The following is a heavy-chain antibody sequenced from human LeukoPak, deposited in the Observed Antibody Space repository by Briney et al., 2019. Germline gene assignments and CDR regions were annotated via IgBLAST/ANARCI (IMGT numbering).Heavy chain of an antibody. D-gene: IGHD3-22*01. CDR1: GYTFTSYY. J-gene: IGHJ3*02. CDR2: INPSGGST. Sequence: ASVKVSCKASGYTFTSYYMHWVRQAPGQGLEWMGIINPSGGSTSYPQKFQGRVTMTRDTSTSTVYMELSSLRSEDTAVYYCARDRLASYYDSSGQDAFDIWGQGTMVTVSS. V-gene: IGHV1-46*01. CDR3: ARDRLASYYDSSGQDAFDI.